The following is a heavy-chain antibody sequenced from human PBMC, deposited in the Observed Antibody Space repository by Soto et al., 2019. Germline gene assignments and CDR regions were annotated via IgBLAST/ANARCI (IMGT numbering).Heavy chain of an antibody. J-gene: IGHJ4*02. CDR3: ARGTGVDGSHYFDY. CDR1: GGSISSGDYY. CDR2: IYYSGSA. Sequence: KTSETLSLTCTVSGGSISSGDYYWSWIRQPPGKGLEWIGYIYYSGSAYYNASLKSRVTISIDTSRNQFSLRLTSVTAADTAVFYCARGTGVDGSHYFDYWGQGTLVTVSS. V-gene: IGHV4-30-4*01. D-gene: IGHD1-26*01.